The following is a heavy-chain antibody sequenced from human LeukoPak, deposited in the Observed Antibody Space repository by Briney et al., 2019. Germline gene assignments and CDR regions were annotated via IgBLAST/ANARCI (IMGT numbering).Heavy chain of an antibody. CDR1: GFTFSSYA. V-gene: IGHV3-7*01. Sequence: GGSLRLSCAASGFTFSSYAMHWVRQAPGKGLEWVANIKQDGSEKYYVDSVKGRFTISRDNAKNSLYLQMNSLRAEDTAVYYCARDKWFFDLWGRGTLVTVSS. J-gene: IGHJ2*01. CDR3: ARDKWFFDL. CDR2: IKQDGSEK.